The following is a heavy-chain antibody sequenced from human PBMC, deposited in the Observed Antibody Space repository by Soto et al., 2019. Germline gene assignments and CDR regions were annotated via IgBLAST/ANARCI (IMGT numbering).Heavy chain of an antibody. J-gene: IGHJ6*02. Sequence: SETLSLTCAVYGGSFSGYYWSWIRQPPGKGLEWIGEINHSGSTNYNPSLKSRVTISVDTSKNQFSLKLSSVTAADTAVYYCASPRGCTNGVCYTGYYYGMDVWGQGTTVTVSS. CDR1: GGSFSGYY. D-gene: IGHD2-8*01. CDR3: ASPRGCTNGVCYTGYYYGMDV. V-gene: IGHV4-34*01. CDR2: INHSGST.